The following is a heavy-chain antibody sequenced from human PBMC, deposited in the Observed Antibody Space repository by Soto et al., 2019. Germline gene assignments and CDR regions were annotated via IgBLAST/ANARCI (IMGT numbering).Heavy chain of an antibody. CDR2: IYYRGST. J-gene: IGHJ1*01. D-gene: IGHD2-15*01. CDR3: ARHTPAISISDL. Sequence: QLQLQESGPGLVKPSETLSLTCTVSGGSITSSSYYCGWIRQPPGKVLEWIGSIYYRGSTYDNPSLKGRVTLPLDTSKNQFSLTLISGTAADTAVYYCARHTPAISISDLWGQGTLVPVSS. V-gene: IGHV4-39*01. CDR1: GGSITSSSYY.